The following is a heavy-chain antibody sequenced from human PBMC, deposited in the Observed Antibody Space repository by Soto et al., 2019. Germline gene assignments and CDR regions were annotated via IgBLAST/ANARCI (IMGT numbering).Heavy chain of an antibody. CDR2: ISAYNGNT. Sequence: ASVKVSCKASGYTFTSYGISWVRQAPGHGLEWMGWISAYNGNTNYAQKLQGRVTMTTDTSTSTAYMGLRSLRSDDTAVYYCARDRSGESRPRRMDVWAQGTRVAVSS. CDR3: ARDRSGESRPRRMDV. CDR1: GYTFTSYG. V-gene: IGHV1-18*01. J-gene: IGHJ6*02. D-gene: IGHD3-3*01.